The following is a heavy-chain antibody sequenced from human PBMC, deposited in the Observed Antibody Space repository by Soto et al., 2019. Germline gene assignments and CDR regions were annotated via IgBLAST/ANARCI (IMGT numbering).Heavy chain of an antibody. Sequence: GGSLKISCPCSGETFSSFWSGWVPQLPGKGLEWMGIIYPGDHETRYSPSFHGKVTISADKSINTAYLQWNSLEASDTAFYFCARSPRSSPYFDYWGQGALVTVSS. CDR1: GETFSSFW. J-gene: IGHJ4*02. CDR2: IYPGDHET. D-gene: IGHD6-13*01. V-gene: IGHV5-51*01. CDR3: ARSPRSSPYFDY.